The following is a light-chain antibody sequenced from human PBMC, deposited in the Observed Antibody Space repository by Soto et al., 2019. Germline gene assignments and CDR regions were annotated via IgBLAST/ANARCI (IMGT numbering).Light chain of an antibody. V-gene: IGLV1-51*01. Sequence: QSVLTQPPSVSAAPGQKVTISCSGSSSNIGNNYVFWYQQLPGTAPKLLIYDNDKRPSGIPDRLSGSKSGTSATLGITGLQTGDEADYYCATWDRSLRVGVFGGGTKVTVL. J-gene: IGLJ2*01. CDR3: ATWDRSLRVGV. CDR1: SSNIGNNY. CDR2: DND.